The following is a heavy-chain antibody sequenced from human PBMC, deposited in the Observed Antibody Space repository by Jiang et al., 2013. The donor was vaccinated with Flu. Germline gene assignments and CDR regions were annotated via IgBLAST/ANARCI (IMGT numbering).Heavy chain of an antibody. CDR1: GFTVSSNY. Sequence: VQLLESGGGLVQPGGSLRLSCAASGFTVSSNYMSWVRQAPGKGLEWVSVIYSGGSTYYADSVKGRFTISRHNSKNTLYLQMNSLRAEDTAVYYCASYYDSSGYSKDAFDIWGQGTMVTVSS. D-gene: IGHD3-22*01. J-gene: IGHJ3*02. V-gene: IGHV3-53*04. CDR3: ASYYDSSGYSKDAFDI. CDR2: IYSGGST.